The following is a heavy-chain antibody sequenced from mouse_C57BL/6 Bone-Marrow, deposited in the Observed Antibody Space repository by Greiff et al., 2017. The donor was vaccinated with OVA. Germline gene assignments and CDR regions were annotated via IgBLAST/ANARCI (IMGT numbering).Heavy chain of an antibody. CDR3: AIYGLDY. CDR2: IDPSDSYT. D-gene: IGHD1-1*02. J-gene: IGHJ2*01. Sequence: QVQLQQPGAELVKPGASVKLSCKASGYTITSYWMQWVKQRPGQGLEWIGEIDPSDSYTNYNQKFKGKATLTVDTSSSTAYMQLSSLTSEDSAVYYCAIYGLDYWGQGTTLTVSS. V-gene: IGHV1-50*01. CDR1: GYTITSYW.